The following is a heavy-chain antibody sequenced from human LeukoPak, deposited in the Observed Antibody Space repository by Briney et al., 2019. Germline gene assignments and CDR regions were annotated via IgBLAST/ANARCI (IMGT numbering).Heavy chain of an antibody. CDR1: GFTFSNYW. D-gene: IGHD3-16*01. V-gene: IGHV3-74*01. J-gene: IGHJ4*02. CDR3: AKDPRRMARLITFGGGRPYYFDY. CDR2: INSDGSST. Sequence: GGSLRLSCAASGFTFSNYWMHWVRQGPGKGLVWVSRINSDGSSTSYADSVKGRFTISRGNSKNTLYLQMNSLRAEDTAVYYCAKDPRRMARLITFGGGRPYYFDYWGQGTLVTVSS.